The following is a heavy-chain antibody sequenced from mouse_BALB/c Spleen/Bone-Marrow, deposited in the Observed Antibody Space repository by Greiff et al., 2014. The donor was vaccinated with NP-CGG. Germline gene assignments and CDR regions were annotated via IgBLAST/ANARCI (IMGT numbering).Heavy chain of an antibody. CDR3: AREHGDY. Sequence: VQLQESGAELVRPGTSVKVSCKASGYAFTNYLIEWVKQRPGQGLEWIGVINPGSGATDYNEKFKGKATLTADKSSSTACMHLSSLTSDDSAVYFCAREHGDYWGQGTSVTVSS. V-gene: IGHV1-54*01. CDR1: GYAFTNYL. CDR2: INPGSGAT. J-gene: IGHJ4*01.